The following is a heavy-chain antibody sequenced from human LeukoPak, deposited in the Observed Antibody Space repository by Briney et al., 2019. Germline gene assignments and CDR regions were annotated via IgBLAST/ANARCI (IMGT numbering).Heavy chain of an antibody. CDR3: ARGSTSCSRCFDY. CDR2: ISSSSSYI. J-gene: IGHJ4*02. V-gene: IGHV3-21*01. D-gene: IGHD2-2*01. Sequence: PGGSLRLSCAASGFTFSSYSVNWVRQAPGKGLEWVSSISSSSSYIYYADSVKGRFTISRDNAKNSLYLQMNSLRAEDTAVYYCARGSTSCSRCFDYWGQGTLVTVSS. CDR1: GFTFSSYS.